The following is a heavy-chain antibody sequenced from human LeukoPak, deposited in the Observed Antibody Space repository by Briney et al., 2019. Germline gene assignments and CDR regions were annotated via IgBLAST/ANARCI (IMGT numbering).Heavy chain of an antibody. V-gene: IGHV4-39*07. J-gene: IGHJ5*02. CDR1: GGYIITSGHY. CDR3: ARGRSSSGGHNWFDP. CDR2: VYYTGFT. Sequence: SGTLSLTCTVSGGYIITSGHYWGWIRQPPGKGLEWLGSVYYTGFTSTNPFFRGRMSISVDTSKKQFSLNLPSMTAADAAVYYGARGRSSSGGHNWFDPWGQETLLTVSS. D-gene: IGHD4-23*01.